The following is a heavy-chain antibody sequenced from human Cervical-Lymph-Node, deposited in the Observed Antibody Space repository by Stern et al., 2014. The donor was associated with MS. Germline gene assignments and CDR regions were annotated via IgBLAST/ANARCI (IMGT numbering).Heavy chain of an antibody. Sequence: VTLKESGPALVKPTQTLKLTCTFSGFSLSTSGLGVGWIRQPPGEALEWLAYIYWDDQKLYSTSLKSRLTITKDTSKNQVVLTLTNVDPVDTATYYCAHRTAGPFDYWGQGTLVTVSS. CDR2: IYWDDQK. J-gene: IGHJ4*02. CDR1: GFSLSTSGLG. CDR3: AHRTAGPFDY. V-gene: IGHV2-5*02.